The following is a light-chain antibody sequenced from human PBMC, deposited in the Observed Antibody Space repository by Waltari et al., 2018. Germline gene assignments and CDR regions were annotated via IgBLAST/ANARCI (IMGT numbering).Light chain of an antibody. V-gene: IGLV2-23*02. CDR3: CSYAGLGIYV. CDR1: SSDVGNYNL. J-gene: IGLJ1*01. CDR2: EVT. Sequence: QSGLTQPASVSGSPGQSITISCTGTSSDVGNYNLVSWYQQYPGKAPKLMVYEVTKQNSGVSDRFSGSKSGNTASLTIYGLQSEDEADYYCCSYAGLGIYVFGTGTKVTVL.